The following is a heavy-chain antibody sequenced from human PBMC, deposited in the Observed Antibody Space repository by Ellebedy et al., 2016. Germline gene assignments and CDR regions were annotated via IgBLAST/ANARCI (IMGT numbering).Heavy chain of an antibody. CDR3: ATLTIPGGSDS. D-gene: IGHD3-3*01. CDR1: GGSINSGAYY. V-gene: IGHV4-61*02. Sequence: LRLXCTVSGGSINSGAYYWSWIRQPAGKGLEWIGRIYNSGNTIYNPSLKSRVTMSVDTSKNHFSLELSSVTAADTAVYYCATLTIPGGSDSWGQGTLVTVSS. J-gene: IGHJ4*02. CDR2: IYNSGNT.